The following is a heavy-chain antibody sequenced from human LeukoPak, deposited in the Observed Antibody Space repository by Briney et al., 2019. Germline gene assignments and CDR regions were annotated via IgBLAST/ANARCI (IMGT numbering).Heavy chain of an antibody. CDR3: ARGPIVVVIPNYYYYMDV. D-gene: IGHD3-22*01. CDR1: GGTFSSYA. Sequence: AASVKVSCKASGGTFSSYAISLVRQAPGQGLEWMGGIIPIFGTANYAQKFQGRVTITADESTSTAYMELSSLRSEDTAVYYCARGPIVVVIPNYYYYMDVWGKGTTVTVSS. CDR2: IIPIFGTA. J-gene: IGHJ6*03. V-gene: IGHV1-69*13.